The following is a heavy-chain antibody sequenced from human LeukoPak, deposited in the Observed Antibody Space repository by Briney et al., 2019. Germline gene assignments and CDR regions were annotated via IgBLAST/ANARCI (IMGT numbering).Heavy chain of an antibody. V-gene: IGHV3-53*01. J-gene: IGHJ4*02. Sequence: GGSLRLSCAASGFTVSNYYMSWVRQAPGKGLEWVSDIYTDDRTYYADSVKGRFTISRDNAKNSLYLQMNSLRAEDTAVYYCARDFLRYYDSSGYARSFDYWGQGTLVTVSS. CDR1: GFTVSNYY. D-gene: IGHD3-22*01. CDR3: ARDFLRYYDSSGYARSFDY. CDR2: IYTDDRT.